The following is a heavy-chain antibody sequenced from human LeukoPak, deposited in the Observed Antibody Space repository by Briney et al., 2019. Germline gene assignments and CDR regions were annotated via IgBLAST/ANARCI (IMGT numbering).Heavy chain of an antibody. V-gene: IGHV4-34*01. CDR1: GGSFSGYY. J-gene: IGHJ5*02. CDR2: INHSGST. D-gene: IGHD6-13*01. CDR3: ARRDGSSWYGGWFDP. Sequence: SETLSLTCAVYGGSFSGYYWSWIRQPPGKGLEWIGEINHSGSTNYNPSLKSRVTISVDTSKNQFSLKLSSVTAADTAVYYCARRDGSSWYGGWFDPWGQGTLVTVSS.